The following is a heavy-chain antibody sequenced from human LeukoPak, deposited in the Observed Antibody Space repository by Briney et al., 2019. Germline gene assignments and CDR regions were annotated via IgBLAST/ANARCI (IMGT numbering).Heavy chain of an antibody. Sequence: GGSLRLSCAASGFTFDDYGMSWVRQAPGKGLEWVAVILYDGSNKYYADSVKGRFTISRDNSKNTLYLQMNSLRAEDTAVYYCARGCVKMATITLPDYWGQGTLVTVSS. J-gene: IGHJ4*02. D-gene: IGHD5-24*01. CDR1: GFTFDDYG. V-gene: IGHV3-30*03. CDR3: ARGCVKMATITLPDY. CDR2: ILYDGSNK.